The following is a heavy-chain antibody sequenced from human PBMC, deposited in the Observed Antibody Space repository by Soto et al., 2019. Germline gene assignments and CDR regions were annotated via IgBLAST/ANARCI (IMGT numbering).Heavy chain of an antibody. CDR2: ISGSGGST. D-gene: IGHD2-2*01. V-gene: IGHV3-23*01. Sequence: PGVSLRLSCAASGFTFSSHAMSWVRQAPGKGLEWVSAISGSGGSTYYADSVKGRFTISRDNSKNTLYLQMNSLRAEDTAVYYCLVLYCSSTSCYGRCYFDYWGQGTLVTVSS. J-gene: IGHJ4*02. CDR3: LVLYCSSTSCYGRCYFDY. CDR1: GFTFSSHA.